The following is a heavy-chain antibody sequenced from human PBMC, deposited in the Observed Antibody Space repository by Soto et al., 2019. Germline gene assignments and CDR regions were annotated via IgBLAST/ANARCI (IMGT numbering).Heavy chain of an antibody. CDR1: GDSISSYY. CDR2: IYYSGRT. D-gene: IGHD2-15*01. Sequence: QVQLQESGPRLVKPSETLSLTCTVSGDSISSYYWTWIRQPPGKGLEYIGYIYYSGRTYYNPSLKSXITISVDTSKTPFSLKLSSVTAADTAGXXXXXGHLGITTTGTWYXXXYWGXXTLVXVS. J-gene: IGHJ4*01. CDR3: XXGHLGITTTGTWYXXXY. V-gene: IGHV4-59*01.